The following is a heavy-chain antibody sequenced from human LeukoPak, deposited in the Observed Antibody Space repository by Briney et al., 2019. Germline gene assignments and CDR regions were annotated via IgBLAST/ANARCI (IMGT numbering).Heavy chain of an antibody. CDR3: ARTIVVVPAATSYYYYYMDV. V-gene: IGHV1-69*01. CDR2: IIPIFGTA. CDR1: GGTFSSYA. Sequence: SVKVSCKASGGTFSSYAISWVRQAPGQELEWMGGIIPIFGTANYAQKFQGRVTITADESTSTAYMELSSLRSEDTAVYYCARTIVVVPAATSYYYYYMDVWGKGTTVTVSS. J-gene: IGHJ6*03. D-gene: IGHD2-2*01.